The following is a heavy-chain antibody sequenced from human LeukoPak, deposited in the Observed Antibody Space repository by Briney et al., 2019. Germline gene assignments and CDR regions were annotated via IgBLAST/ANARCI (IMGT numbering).Heavy chain of an antibody. J-gene: IGHJ4*02. D-gene: IGHD3-22*01. CDR1: GYTFTGYY. V-gene: IGHV1-2*02. CDR2: INPNSGGT. Sequence: ASVKVSCKASGYTFTGYYMHWVRQAPGQGLEWMGWINPNSGGTNYAQKLQGRVTMTTDTSTITAYMELRSLRSDDTAVFYCARESQIRYYYDRSGYHYGALDYWGQGSLVTVSS. CDR3: ARESQIRYYYDRSGYHYGALDY.